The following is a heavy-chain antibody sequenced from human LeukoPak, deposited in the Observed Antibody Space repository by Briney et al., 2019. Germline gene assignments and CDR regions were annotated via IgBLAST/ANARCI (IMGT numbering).Heavy chain of an antibody. D-gene: IGHD2-2*01. CDR3: ARVYCSSISYPNPYYSDY. V-gene: IGHV3-48*04. J-gene: IGHJ4*02. CDR2: ISSSGSSI. Sequence: GRSLRLSCAASGFTFSSYAMHWVRQAPGKGLEWVSYISSSGSSIYYADSVKGRFTISRDNAKNSLFLQMSSLRAEDTAVYYCARVYCSSISYPNPYYSDYWGQGTLVTVSS. CDR1: GFTFSSYA.